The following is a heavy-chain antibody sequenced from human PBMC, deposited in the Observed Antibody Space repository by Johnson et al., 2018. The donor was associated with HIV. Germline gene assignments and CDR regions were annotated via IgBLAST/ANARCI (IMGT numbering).Heavy chain of an antibody. CDR1: GFTFSDYS. D-gene: IGHD1-26*01. CDR3: AREGGIVAAQGDAFDI. Sequence: QVQLVESGGNVVQPGRSQRLSCAASGFTFSDYSMHWVRQAPGKGLEWVAIISNDGSNTYFADSVKGRFTISRDNFKNTVYLQMNSLRTVDTAVYYCAREGGIVAAQGDAFDIWGQGTMVTVSS. CDR2: ISNDGSNT. V-gene: IGHV3-30*01. J-gene: IGHJ3*02.